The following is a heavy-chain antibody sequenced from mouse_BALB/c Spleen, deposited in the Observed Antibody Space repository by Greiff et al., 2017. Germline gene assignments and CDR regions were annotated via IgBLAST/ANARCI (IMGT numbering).Heavy chain of an antibody. J-gene: IGHJ2*01. CDR2: ISSGGSYT. D-gene: IGHD2-4*01. Sequence: EVMLVESGGDLVKPGGSLKLSCAASGFTFSSYGMSWVRQTPDKRLEWVATISSGGSYTYYPDSVKGRFTISRDNAKNTLYLQMSSLKSEDTAMYYCARSGDYDLFFDYWGQGTTLTVSS. V-gene: IGHV5-6*01. CDR3: ARSGDYDLFFDY. CDR1: GFTFSSYG.